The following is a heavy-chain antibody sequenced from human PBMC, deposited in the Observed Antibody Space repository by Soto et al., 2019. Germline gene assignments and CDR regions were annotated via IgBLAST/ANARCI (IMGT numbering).Heavy chain of an antibody. V-gene: IGHV4-59*01. D-gene: IGHD4-17*01. J-gene: IGHJ4*02. Sequence: SETLSLTCTVSGGSISSYYWSWIRQPPGKGLEWIGYIYYSGSTNYNPSLKSRVTISVDTSKNQFSLKLSSVTAADTAVYYCARVADYGDFLDYWGQGTLVTVSS. CDR2: IYYSGST. CDR3: ARVADYGDFLDY. CDR1: GGSISSYY.